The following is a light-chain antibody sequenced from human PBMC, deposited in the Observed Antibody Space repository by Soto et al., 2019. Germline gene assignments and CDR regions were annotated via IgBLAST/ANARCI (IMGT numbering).Light chain of an antibody. V-gene: IGKV1-27*01. Sequence: DIQMTQSPSSLSASVGDRVPITCRASQGISNYLAWDQQKPGKVPKLLIYAASTLQSGVPSRFSGSGSGTDFTLTISSLQPEDVATYYCQKYNSAPRTFGQGTKVEIK. J-gene: IGKJ1*01. CDR1: QGISNY. CDR3: QKYNSAPRT. CDR2: AAS.